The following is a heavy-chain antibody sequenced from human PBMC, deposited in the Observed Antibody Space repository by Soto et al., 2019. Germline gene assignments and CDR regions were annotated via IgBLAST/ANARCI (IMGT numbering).Heavy chain of an antibody. J-gene: IGHJ4*02. CDR1: GGSISSYY. CDR2: IYYSGST. CDR3: AGGLWVVDTAIFDY. Sequence: PSETLSLTCTVSGGSISSYYWSWIRQPPGKGLEWIGYIYYSGSTNYNPSLKSRVTISVDTSKNQFSLKLSSVTAADTAVYYCAGGLWVVDTAIFDYWGQGTLVTVSS. D-gene: IGHD5-18*01. V-gene: IGHV4-59*01.